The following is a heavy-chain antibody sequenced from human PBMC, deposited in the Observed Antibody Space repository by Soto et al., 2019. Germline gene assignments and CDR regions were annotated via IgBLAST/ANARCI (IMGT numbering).Heavy chain of an antibody. CDR2: VDSGSSYI. CDR1: GFTFSTYS. Sequence: EVQLEESGGGLVKPGGSLRLSCAASGFTFSTYSMHWVRQAPGMGLDWVSSVDSGSSYIYYSDSVKGRFTVSRDNAKNALYLQMNGLRAEDTAVYYCARDLGTGYYRNGMDVWGQGTSVTVS. CDR3: ARDLGTGYYRNGMDV. D-gene: IGHD3-9*01. V-gene: IGHV3-21*01. J-gene: IGHJ6*02.